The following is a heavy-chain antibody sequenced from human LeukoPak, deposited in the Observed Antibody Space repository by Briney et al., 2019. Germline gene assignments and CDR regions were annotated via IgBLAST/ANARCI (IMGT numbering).Heavy chain of an antibody. Sequence: SETLSLTCTVSGGSISSGDYYWSWIRQPPGKGLEWIGYIYYSGSTYYNPSLKSRVTISVDTSKNQFSLKLSSVTAADTAVYYCARVDLGWLFLDYWGQGTLVTVCS. J-gene: IGHJ4*02. D-gene: IGHD3-3*01. V-gene: IGHV4-30-4*01. CDR1: GGSISSGDYY. CDR3: ARVDLGWLFLDY. CDR2: IYYSGST.